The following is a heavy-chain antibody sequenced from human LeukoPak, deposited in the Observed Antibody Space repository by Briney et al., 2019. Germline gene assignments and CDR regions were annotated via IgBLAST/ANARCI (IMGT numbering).Heavy chain of an antibody. V-gene: IGHV1-2*02. CDR2: INPNSGGT. CDR1: GYTFTGYY. D-gene: IGHD2-2*01. CDR3: ARGALGYCSSTSCPFDY. J-gene: IGHJ4*02. Sequence: ASVKVSCKASGYTFTGYYMHWVRQAPGQGLEWMGWINPNSGGTNYAQKFQGRVTMTRDTSISTAYMELSRLRSDDTAVYYCARGALGYCSSTSCPFDYWGQGTLVTVSS.